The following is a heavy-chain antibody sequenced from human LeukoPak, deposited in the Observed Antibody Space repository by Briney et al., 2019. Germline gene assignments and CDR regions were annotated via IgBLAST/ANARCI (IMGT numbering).Heavy chain of an antibody. CDR3: ARESGIYYDDY. V-gene: IGHV4-38-2*02. CDR1: GYSISSGYF. D-gene: IGHD1-26*01. J-gene: IGHJ4*02. Sequence: SETLSLTCSVSGYSISSGYFWGWIRQPPGKGLEWIGSIYHGGSTYYNPSLKSRVTISVDTSKNQFSLKLSSVTAADTAVYYCARESGIYYDDYWGQGTLVTVSS. CDR2: IYHGGST.